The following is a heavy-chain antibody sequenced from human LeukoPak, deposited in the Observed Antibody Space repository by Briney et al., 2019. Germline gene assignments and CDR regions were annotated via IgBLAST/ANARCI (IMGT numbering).Heavy chain of an antibody. Sequence: GGSLRLSCAASGFTFSSYWMHWVRQAPGKGLVWFSRINTDGSSTSYADSVKGRFTISRDNAKNTLYLQMNSLRAEDTAVYYCARDKNYYDSSGYYYSWGQGALVTVSS. J-gene: IGHJ4*02. CDR1: GFTFSSYW. D-gene: IGHD3-22*01. CDR3: ARDKNYYDSSGYYYS. V-gene: IGHV3-74*01. CDR2: INTDGSST.